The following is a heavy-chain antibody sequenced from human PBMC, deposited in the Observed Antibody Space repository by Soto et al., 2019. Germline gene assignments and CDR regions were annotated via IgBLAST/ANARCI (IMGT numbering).Heavy chain of an antibody. V-gene: IGHV4-38-2*02. CDR2: IYHSGST. Sequence: PAETLSLSCAVSGYSISSGYYWGCIRQPPGKGLEWIGSIYHSGSTYYNPSLKSRVTISVDTSKNQFSLKLSSVTAADTAVYYCARDGMYYGSGSFDYWGQGTLVTVSS. CDR1: GYSISSGYY. CDR3: ARDGMYYGSGSFDY. J-gene: IGHJ4*02. D-gene: IGHD3-10*01.